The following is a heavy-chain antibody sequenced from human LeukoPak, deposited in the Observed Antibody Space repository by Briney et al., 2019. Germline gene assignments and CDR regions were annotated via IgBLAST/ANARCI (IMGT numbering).Heavy chain of an antibody. D-gene: IGHD2-21*02. CDR3: AREGLRDAFDI. CDR1: GFLVNANH. CDR2: IYSSDYI. J-gene: IGHJ3*02. Sequence: GGSLRLSCAASGFLVNANHMNWVRQAPGKGLEWVSIIYSSDYIYYADSVRGRFTISGDNSKNSLYLQMNSLRAEDTAVYYCAREGLRDAFDIWGQGTVVTVSS. V-gene: IGHV3-66*01.